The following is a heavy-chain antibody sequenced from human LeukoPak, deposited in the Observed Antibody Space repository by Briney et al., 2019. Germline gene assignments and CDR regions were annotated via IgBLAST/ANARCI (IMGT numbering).Heavy chain of an antibody. J-gene: IGHJ4*02. CDR3: ARDSYSGSYSYFDY. D-gene: IGHD1-26*01. CDR1: GFTFDDYG. Sequence: PGGSLRLSCAASGFTFDDYGMSWVRQAPGKGLEWVSGINWNGGSTGYADSVKGRFTISGDNAKNSLYLQMNSLRAEDTALYYCARDSYSGSYSYFDYWGQGTLVTVSS. CDR2: INWNGGST. V-gene: IGHV3-20*04.